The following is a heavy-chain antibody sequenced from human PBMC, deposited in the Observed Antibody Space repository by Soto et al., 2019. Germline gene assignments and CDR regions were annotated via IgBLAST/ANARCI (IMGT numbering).Heavy chain of an antibody. CDR2: ISSSSSTI. V-gene: IGHV3-48*01. Sequence: EVQLVESGGGLVQHGGSLRLSCAASGFTFSSYSMNWVRQAPGKGLEWVSYISSSSSTIYYADSVKGRFTSSRDNAKNSLYRQMNSLRAEDTAVYYCAREADYVNWFDPWGQGTLVTVSS. CDR1: GFTFSSYS. D-gene: IGHD4-17*01. J-gene: IGHJ5*02. CDR3: AREADYVNWFDP.